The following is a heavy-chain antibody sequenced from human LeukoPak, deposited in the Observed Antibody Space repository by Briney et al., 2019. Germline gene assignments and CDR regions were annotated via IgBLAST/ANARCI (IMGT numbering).Heavy chain of an antibody. J-gene: IGHJ4*02. CDR1: GFTFSSYG. V-gene: IGHV3-33*06. CDR3: AKEYDFWSGDIDY. D-gene: IGHD3-3*01. Sequence: GRSLRLSCAASGFTFSSYGMHWVRQAPGKGLEWVAVIWYDGSNKYYADSVKGRFTISRDNSKNTLYLQMNSLRAEDTAVYYCAKEYDFWSGDIDYWGQGTLVTVSS. CDR2: IWYDGSNK.